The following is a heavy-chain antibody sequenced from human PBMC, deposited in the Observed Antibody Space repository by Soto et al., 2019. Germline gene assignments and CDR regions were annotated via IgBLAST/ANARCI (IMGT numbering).Heavy chain of an antibody. Sequence: QVQLVESGGGVVQPGRSLRLSCAASGFSFSTFGMHWVRQAPGKGLEWVAVISYDGGTKYYADSVKGRFAISRDNPKNIPYLQVNSLSSADKAVDYCAKSSLGDGSRVFRFWFFDLWGRGPLVTVSS. D-gene: IGHD3-22*01. J-gene: IGHJ2*01. V-gene: IGHV3-30*18. CDR3: AKSSLGDGSRVFRFWFFDL. CDR1: GFSFSTFG. CDR2: ISYDGGTK.